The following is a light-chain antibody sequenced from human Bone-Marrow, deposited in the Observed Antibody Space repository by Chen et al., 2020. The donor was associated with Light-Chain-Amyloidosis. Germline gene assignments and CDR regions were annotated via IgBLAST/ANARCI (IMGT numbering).Light chain of an antibody. V-gene: IGKV1-39*01. CDR2: TTS. CDR1: QTIANY. CDR3: QQSYNRRPIS. J-gene: IGKJ2*01. Sequence: DIQVTQSPSSLSASVGDRVTITCRTSQTIANYLNWYQQKPGKAPEVLVYTTSKLRSGVPSRCSGSGYATAFTLTIDGLQPEDFATYYCQQSYNRRPISFGQGTRVDLK.